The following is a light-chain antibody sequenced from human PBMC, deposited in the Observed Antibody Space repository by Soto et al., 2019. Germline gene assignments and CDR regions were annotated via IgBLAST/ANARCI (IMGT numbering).Light chain of an antibody. V-gene: IGKV3-15*01. Sequence: EIVLTQSPGTLSLSPGERATLSCGASQSVTSNYLAWYQQKPGQAPRLLIYEASTRATGVPARFSGSGSGTEFTLTISSLQSEDFAVYYCQQHNVWPATFGQGTKVDIK. CDR3: QQHNVWPAT. CDR2: EAS. J-gene: IGKJ1*01. CDR1: QSVTSN.